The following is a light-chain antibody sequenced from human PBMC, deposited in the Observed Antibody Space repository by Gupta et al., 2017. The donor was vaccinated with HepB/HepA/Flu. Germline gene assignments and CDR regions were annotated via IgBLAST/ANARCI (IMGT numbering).Light chain of an antibody. V-gene: IGKV1-33*01. Sequence: DIQMTQSPSSLSASVGDRVTITCQASQDISNYLTWYQQKPGRAPKLLIYDASNLETGVPSRFSGSGSGTDFTFTIISLQPEDIATYYCQQEDNHPLTFGGGTKLEIK. CDR1: QDISNY. CDR2: DAS. CDR3: QQEDNHPLT. J-gene: IGKJ4*01.